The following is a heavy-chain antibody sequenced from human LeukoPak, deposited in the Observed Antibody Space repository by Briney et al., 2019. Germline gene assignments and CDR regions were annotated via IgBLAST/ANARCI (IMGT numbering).Heavy chain of an antibody. J-gene: IGHJ4*02. V-gene: IGHV1-2*06. CDR3: ARSFYDTSGYYLDS. D-gene: IGHD3-22*01. CDR1: GYTLTGYY. Sequence: GASVKVSCKASGYTLTGYYMHWVRQAPGQGLEWMGRINPNNGDTKYAQKFQGRVTKTRDTSINTAYMELSSLGSDDTAVYYCARSFYDTSGYYLDSWGQGTLVAVSS. CDR2: INPNNGDT.